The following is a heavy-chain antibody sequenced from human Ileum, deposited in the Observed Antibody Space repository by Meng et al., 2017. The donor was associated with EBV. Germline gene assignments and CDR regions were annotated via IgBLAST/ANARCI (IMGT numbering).Heavy chain of an antibody. CDR2: ISHDGSLK. J-gene: IGHJ4*02. Sequence: QVQLVESGGGVVQPGRSLRLSCAASGFTFSSYSMHWVRQAPGKGLEWVAVISHDGSLKYYADSVKGRFTIFRDNAKNTLYLQMNSLRAEDTAVYYCSRDLVGSDDYWGQGTLVTVSS. V-gene: IGHV3-30*04. CDR1: GFTFSSYS. D-gene: IGHD6-6*01. CDR3: SRDLVGSDDY.